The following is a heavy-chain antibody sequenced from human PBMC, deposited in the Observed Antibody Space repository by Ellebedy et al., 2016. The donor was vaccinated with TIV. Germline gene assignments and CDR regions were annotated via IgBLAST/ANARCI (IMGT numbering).Heavy chain of an antibody. CDR2: ISGSRSTI. CDR1: GFTFSSYS. J-gene: IGHJ4*02. D-gene: IGHD1-26*01. Sequence: GESLKISCAASGFTFSSYSMNWVRQAPGKGLEWVSYISGSRSTIYYADSVKGRFTISRDNAKNSLYLQMNSLRDEDTAVYYCARGGGATAILYYWGQGTLVTVSS. CDR3: ARGGGATAILYY. V-gene: IGHV3-48*02.